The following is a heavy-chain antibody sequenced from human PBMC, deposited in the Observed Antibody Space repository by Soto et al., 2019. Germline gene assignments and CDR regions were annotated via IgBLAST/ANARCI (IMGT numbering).Heavy chain of an antibody. V-gene: IGHV3-30*18. J-gene: IGHJ6*01. Sequence: HPGGSLRLSCVGSGLNLTTFGMHWVRQAPGRGLEWMAVISNDGSHFYYADSVKGRFTISRDNSKNTLYLQMINLRPDDTGVYYCAKWARDSGDYYYYGVDVWGQGTTVTVSS. CDR2: ISNDGSHF. CDR3: AKWARDSGDYYYYGVDV. D-gene: IGHD3-10*01. CDR1: GLNLTTFG.